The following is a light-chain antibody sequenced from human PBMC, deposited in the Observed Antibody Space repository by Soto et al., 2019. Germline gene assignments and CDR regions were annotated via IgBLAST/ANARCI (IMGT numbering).Light chain of an antibody. Sequence: SVLTQPRSVSGSPGQSVTISCTGTSSDVGRYNFVSWYQQHPDKAPKLMIYDVIKRPSGVPDRFSGSKSGNTASLTVSGLQAEDEADYYCSSYAGSSNVFGTGTKVTVL. CDR1: SSDVGRYNF. V-gene: IGLV2-11*01. CDR3: SSYAGSSNV. J-gene: IGLJ1*01. CDR2: DVI.